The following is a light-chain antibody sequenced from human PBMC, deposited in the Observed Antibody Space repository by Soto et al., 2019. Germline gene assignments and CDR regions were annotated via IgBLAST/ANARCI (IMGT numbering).Light chain of an antibody. Sequence: QSVLTQPASVSGSPGQSITISCTGTSDVVGNYNLVSWYQQHPGKAPKLIIYEGNKRPSGVSNRFSGSKSANTASLTISGLRAEDEADYYCCSSASRTTLVVFGGGTKLTVL. CDR3: CSSASRTTLVV. CDR2: EGN. CDR1: SDVVGNYNL. V-gene: IGLV2-23*01. J-gene: IGLJ2*01.